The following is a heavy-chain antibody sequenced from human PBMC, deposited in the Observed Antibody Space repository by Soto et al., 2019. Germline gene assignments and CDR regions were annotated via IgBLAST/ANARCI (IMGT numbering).Heavy chain of an antibody. CDR1: GGSISSYY. J-gene: IGHJ6*02. Sequence: SEALSLTCTVSGGSISSYYLSWIRQPAGKGLEWIGRIYTSGSTNYNPSLKSRATMSVDTSKNQFSLKLSSVTAADTAVYYCAGGTFWSGYPYYYYGMDVWGQGTTVTVSS. V-gene: IGHV4-4*07. CDR2: IYTSGST. D-gene: IGHD3-3*01. CDR3: AGGTFWSGYPYYYYGMDV.